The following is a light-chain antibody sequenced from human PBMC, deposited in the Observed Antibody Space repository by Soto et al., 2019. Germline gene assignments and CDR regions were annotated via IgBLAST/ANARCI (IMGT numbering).Light chain of an antibody. CDR2: TAS. J-gene: IGKJ1*01. CDR1: QTISSY. Sequence: DIQMTQSPSSLSASVGDRVTITFRASQTISSYLNWYQQKPGKAPKLLIYTASTLQSGVPSRFTGSGSGTDFTLTISSLQSEDFATYYCQQSYSTPRTFGQGTKVDI. CDR3: QQSYSTPRT. V-gene: IGKV1-39*01.